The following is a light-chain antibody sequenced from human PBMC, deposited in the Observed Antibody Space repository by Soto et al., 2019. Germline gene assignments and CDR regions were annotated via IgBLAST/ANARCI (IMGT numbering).Light chain of an antibody. CDR3: AAWDDSAYV. J-gene: IGLJ1*01. CDR1: SSNIGSNY. V-gene: IGLV1-47*01. Sequence: QSVLTQPPSASGTPGQRVTISCSGSSSNIGSNYVYWYQQLPGTAPKLLIYRNNQRPSGVPDRFSGSKSGTSASLAISGLRSEDEADYYCAAWDDSAYVFGTGTKRTVL. CDR2: RNN.